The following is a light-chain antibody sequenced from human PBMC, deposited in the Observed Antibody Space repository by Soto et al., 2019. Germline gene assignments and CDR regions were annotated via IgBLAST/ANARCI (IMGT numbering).Light chain of an antibody. V-gene: IGKV3-20*01. J-gene: IGKJ1*01. CDR3: QLDGTTLQT. CDR2: GAS. CDR1: QSVTGRY. Sequence: ELVLPQSPGTLYLSPRERATLSCRASQSVTGRYLAWYQQRPGQAPRLLIYGASSRATGIPDRFSGSGSGTDFTLTICRLEPEDFVVYYCQLDGTTLQTFGQGTKVDIK.